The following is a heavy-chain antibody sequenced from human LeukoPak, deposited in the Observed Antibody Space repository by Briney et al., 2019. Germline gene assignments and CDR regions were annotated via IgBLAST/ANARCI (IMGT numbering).Heavy chain of an antibody. CDR2: INSNGRDT. J-gene: IGHJ4*02. D-gene: IGHD3-3*02. V-gene: IGHV3-74*01. CDR3: AKDRRGSITPSLFDS. CDR1: GFAFNNYW. Sequence: SGGSLRLSCAASGFAFNNYWIHSVRQAPGKGLVWVSRINSNGRDTIYADSVKGRFTISRDNAKNTLYLQLSSLRAEDTAVYYCAKDRRGSITPSLFDSWGQGTLVTVSS.